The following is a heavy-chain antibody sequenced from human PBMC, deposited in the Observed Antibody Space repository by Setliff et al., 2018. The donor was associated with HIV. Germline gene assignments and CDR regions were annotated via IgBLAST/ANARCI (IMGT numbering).Heavy chain of an antibody. Sequence: KPSETLSLTCSVSGGSISTRSPYYWGWIRQPPGKGLEWIGSISYSGTTYHNPSLKSRVTISVDTSNNQFFLKLTSVTAADTAAYYCARGDHRIIAAAGSGWFDPWGQGTPVTVSS. V-gene: IGHV4-39*01. D-gene: IGHD6-13*01. J-gene: IGHJ5*02. CDR2: ISYSGTT. CDR1: GGSISTRSPYY. CDR3: ARGDHRIIAAAGSGWFDP.